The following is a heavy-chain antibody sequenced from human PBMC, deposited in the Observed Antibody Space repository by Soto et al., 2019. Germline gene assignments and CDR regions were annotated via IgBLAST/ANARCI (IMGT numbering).Heavy chain of an antibody. V-gene: IGHV4-61*01. J-gene: IGHJ4*02. CDR1: GGPVSSATYY. D-gene: IGHD2-15*01. Sequence: QVQLRESGPGLVKPSETLSLTCTVTGGPVSSATYYWSWIRQTPAKGLEWLGYVYDSAAANYNPSLRSRLTISLETSKNQFSLRLTSVTAADTAVYYCARDTRVSIDSWGQGTLVTVSS. CDR2: VYDSAAA. CDR3: ARDTRVSIDS.